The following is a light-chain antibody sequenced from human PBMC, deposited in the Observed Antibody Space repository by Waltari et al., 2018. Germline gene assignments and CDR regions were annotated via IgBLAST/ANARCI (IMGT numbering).Light chain of an antibody. CDR2: VAS. CDR3: QQSYNAPYT. CDR1: KSISNY. J-gene: IGKJ2*01. V-gene: IGKV1-39*01. Sequence: DIQMTQSPSSLPASVGDRVNITCRASKSISNYLNWYQHKPGEAPKLLVYVASNLQRGVPSRFSGSGSETDFTLTISSLQLEDFATYYCQQSYNAPYTFGQGTNVEIK.